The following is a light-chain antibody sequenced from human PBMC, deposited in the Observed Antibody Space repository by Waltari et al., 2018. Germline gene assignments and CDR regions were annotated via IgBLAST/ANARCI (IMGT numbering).Light chain of an antibody. V-gene: IGLV1-47*01. Sequence: QSVLTPPPSASGTPGQRFPISCSGSSSNFGSNYLYSYPQLPGTAAKRRIYRKNQRHSGVPNRLSGSKSGTSASLAISGLRSEDEADYYCAAWDDSLSGPYVVFGGGTKLTVL. J-gene: IGLJ2*01. CDR3: AAWDDSLSGPYVV. CDR2: RKN. CDR1: SSNFGSNY.